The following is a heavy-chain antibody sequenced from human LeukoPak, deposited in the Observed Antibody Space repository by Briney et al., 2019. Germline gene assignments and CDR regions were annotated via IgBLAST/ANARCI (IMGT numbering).Heavy chain of an antibody. Sequence: PGGSLRLSCAASGFTFSTYWMHWVRQAPGKGLVWVSRIHSDGRSTSYADSVNGRFTISRDNAKNTLYLQMNSLRAEDTAVYYCARDRPGNTAIDYWGQEPWSPSPQ. J-gene: IGHJ4*01. D-gene: IGHD5-18*01. CDR1: GFTFSTYW. CDR3: ARDRPGNTAIDY. V-gene: IGHV3-74*01. CDR2: IHSDGRST.